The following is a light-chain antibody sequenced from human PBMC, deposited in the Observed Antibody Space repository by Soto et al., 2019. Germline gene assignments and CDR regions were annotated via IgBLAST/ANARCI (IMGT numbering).Light chain of an antibody. Sequence: EIVLTQSPGTLSLSPGERATRSCRASQSVSSSYLAWYQQKPGQAPRLLIYGASSRATGIPDRFSGSGSGTDFTLTISRLEPEDFAVYYCQQYGSSPRTFGQGTKLEIQ. CDR3: QQYGSSPRT. CDR1: QSVSSSY. CDR2: GAS. V-gene: IGKV3-20*01. J-gene: IGKJ2*01.